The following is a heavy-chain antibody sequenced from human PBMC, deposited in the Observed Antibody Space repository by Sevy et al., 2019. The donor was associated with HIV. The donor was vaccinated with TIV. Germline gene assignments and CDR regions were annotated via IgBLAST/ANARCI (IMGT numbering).Heavy chain of an antibody. CDR1: GYTLTSYG. CDR2: ISAYNGNT. D-gene: IGHD6-19*01. J-gene: IGHJ4*02. CDR3: ASGTLGIAVAGLDY. V-gene: IGHV1-18*04. Sequence: ASVKVSCKASGYTLTSYGISWVRPAPRQGLEWMGWISAYNGNTNYAQKLQGRVTMTTDTSTSTAYMELRSLRSDDTAVYYCASGTLGIAVAGLDYWGQGLLVTVSS.